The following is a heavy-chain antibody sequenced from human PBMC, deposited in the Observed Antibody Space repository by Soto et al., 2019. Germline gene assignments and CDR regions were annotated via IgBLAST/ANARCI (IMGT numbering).Heavy chain of an antibody. D-gene: IGHD3-3*01. CDR2: ISYDGSNK. Sequence: GRSLRLSCAASGFTFSSYAMHWVRQAPGKGLEWVAVISYDGSNKYYADSVKGRFTISRDNSKNTLYLQMNSLRAEDTAVYYCARVSSYDFWSGYFAFPGQRTLVIVSA. V-gene: IGHV3-30-3*01. CDR1: GFTFSSYA. CDR3: ARVSSYDFWSGYFAF. J-gene: IGHJ4*02.